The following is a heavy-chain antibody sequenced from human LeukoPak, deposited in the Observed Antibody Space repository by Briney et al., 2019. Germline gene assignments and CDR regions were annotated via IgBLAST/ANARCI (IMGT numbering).Heavy chain of an antibody. CDR2: ISAYNGNT. J-gene: IGHJ4*02. Sequence: GASVKVSCKASGYTFTSYGISWVRQAPGQGLEWMGWISAYNGNTNYAQKLQGRVTMTTDTSTSTAYMELRSLRSDDTAVYYCARGDSSWYDETTFDYWGQGTLVTVSS. D-gene: IGHD6-13*01. CDR3: ARGDSSWYDETTFDY. CDR1: GYTFTSYG. V-gene: IGHV1-18*01.